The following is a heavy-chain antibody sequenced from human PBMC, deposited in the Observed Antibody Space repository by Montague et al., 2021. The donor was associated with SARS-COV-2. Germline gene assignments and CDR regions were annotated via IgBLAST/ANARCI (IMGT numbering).Heavy chain of an antibody. CDR1: GGSISSYY. Sequence: SETLSLTCTVSGGSISSYYWSWIRQPPGKGLEWIGYIYYSGSTNYNPSLKSRVTISVDTSKNQFSLKLSSVTAAGTAVYYCARVSDFWSGYYTAVGAFDIWGQGTMVTVSS. CDR3: ARVSDFWSGYYTAVGAFDI. J-gene: IGHJ3*02. D-gene: IGHD3-3*01. V-gene: IGHV4-59*01. CDR2: IYYSGST.